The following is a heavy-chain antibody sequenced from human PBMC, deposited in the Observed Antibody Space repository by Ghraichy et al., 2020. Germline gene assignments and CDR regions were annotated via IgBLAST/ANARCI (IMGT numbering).Heavy chain of an antibody. Sequence: GGSLRLSCAASGFTFSSYAMSWVRQAPGKGLEWVSAISGSGGSTYYADSVKGRFTISRDNSKNTLYLQMNSLRAEDTAVYYCAKVRRSGIVGATTEWYFDYWGQGTLVTVSS. J-gene: IGHJ4*02. CDR1: GFTFSSYA. CDR2: ISGSGGST. D-gene: IGHD1-26*01. CDR3: AKVRRSGIVGATTEWYFDY. V-gene: IGHV3-23*01.